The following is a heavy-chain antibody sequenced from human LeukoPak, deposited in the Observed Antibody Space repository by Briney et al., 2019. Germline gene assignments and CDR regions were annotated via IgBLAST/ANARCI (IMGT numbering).Heavy chain of an antibody. CDR2: MHYSGSI. J-gene: IGHJ4*02. CDR3: AAYGGNYFDY. V-gene: IGHV4-59*01. Sequence: PSETLSLTCTVSGGSISSYYWSWVRQPPGKGLEWIGYMHYSGSINYNPSLTSRVTISVDTSKNQFSLDLTSVTAADTAVYYCAAYGGNYFDYWGQGTLVTVSS. CDR1: GGSISSYY. D-gene: IGHD4-23*01.